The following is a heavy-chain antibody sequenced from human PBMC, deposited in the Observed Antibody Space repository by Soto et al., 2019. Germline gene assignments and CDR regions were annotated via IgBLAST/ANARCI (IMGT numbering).Heavy chain of an antibody. CDR3: AKGRRWLQLLDY. V-gene: IGHV3-30*18. J-gene: IGHJ4*02. Sequence: SLRLSCAASGFTFSSYGMHWVRQAPGKGLEWVAVISYDGSNKYYADSVKGRFTISRDNSKNTLYLQMNSLRAEDTAVYYCAKGRRWLQLLDYWGQGTLVTVSS. CDR1: GFTFSSYG. D-gene: IGHD5-12*01. CDR2: ISYDGSNK.